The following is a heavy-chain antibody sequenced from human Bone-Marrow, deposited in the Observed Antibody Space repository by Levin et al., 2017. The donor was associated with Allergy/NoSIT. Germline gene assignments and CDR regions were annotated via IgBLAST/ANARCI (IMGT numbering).Heavy chain of an antibody. V-gene: IGHV4-59*08. CDR2: MSNSGNT. J-gene: IGHJ5*02. CDR1: GGSISSYF. Sequence: SETLSFTCTVSGGSISSYFWSWIRQPPGKGLEWIGYMSNSGNTNHNPSLESRVTIFLDTSKNQFSLRLSSVTAADTAVYYCARQERVGEDWYDPWGQGTLVTVSS. D-gene: IGHD3-16*01. CDR3: ARQERVGEDWYDP.